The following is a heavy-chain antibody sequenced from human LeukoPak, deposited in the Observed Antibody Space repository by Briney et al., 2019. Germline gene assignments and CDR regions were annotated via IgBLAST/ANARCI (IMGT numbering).Heavy chain of an antibody. D-gene: IGHD5-18*01. J-gene: IGHJ4*02. V-gene: IGHV3-74*01. CDR3: ASPMWDTAIHDY. CDR2: INSDGSIT. CDR1: GFTFSSHW. Sequence: GGSQRLSCAASGFTFSSHWMHWVRQAPGKGLVWVSRINSDGSITSYADSVKGRFTISRDNAKDTLYLQMNSLRAEDAAVYYCASPMWDTAIHDYWGQGTLVTVSS.